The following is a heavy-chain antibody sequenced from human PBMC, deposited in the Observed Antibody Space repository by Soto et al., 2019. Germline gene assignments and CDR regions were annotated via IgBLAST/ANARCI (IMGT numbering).Heavy chain of an antibody. J-gene: IGHJ4*02. Sequence: GSLRLSCAASGFTFSTYGMHWVRQAPGKGLEWVAVIWYDGSNKYYADSVKGRFTISRDNAKNTLYLQMNSLRAEDTAVYYCTRGNYYDSSVIGKVDYWGQGTLVTVSS. CDR3: TRGNYYDSSVIGKVDY. CDR2: IWYDGSNK. D-gene: IGHD3-22*01. CDR1: GFTFSTYG. V-gene: IGHV3-33*01.